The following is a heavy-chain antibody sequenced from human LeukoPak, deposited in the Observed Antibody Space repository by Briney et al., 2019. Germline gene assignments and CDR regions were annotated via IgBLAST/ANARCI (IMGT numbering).Heavy chain of an antibody. Sequence: SVKVSCKASGGTFSSYAISWVRQAPGQGLEWMGGIITIFGTANYAQKFQGRVTITADESTSTAYMELSSLRSEDTAVYYCARTYYYDSSGYYLALGYFQHWGQGTLVTVSS. CDR2: IITIFGTA. CDR1: GGTFSSYA. V-gene: IGHV1-69*13. J-gene: IGHJ1*01. CDR3: ARTYYYDSSGYYLALGYFQH. D-gene: IGHD3-22*01.